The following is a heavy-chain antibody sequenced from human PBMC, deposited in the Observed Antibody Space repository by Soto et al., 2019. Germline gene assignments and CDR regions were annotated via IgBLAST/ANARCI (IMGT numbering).Heavy chain of an antibody. V-gene: IGHV1-18*01. CDR2: ISAYNGNT. D-gene: IGHD5-18*01. J-gene: IGHJ3*02. CDR1: GYTFTSYG. Sequence: GASVKVSCKASGYTFTSYGISWVRQAPGQGLEWMGWISAYNGNTNYAQKLQGRVTMTTDTSTSTAYMELRSLRSDDTAVYYCARVKRGYSYVGDAFDIWGQGTMVTVSS. CDR3: ARVKRGYSYVGDAFDI.